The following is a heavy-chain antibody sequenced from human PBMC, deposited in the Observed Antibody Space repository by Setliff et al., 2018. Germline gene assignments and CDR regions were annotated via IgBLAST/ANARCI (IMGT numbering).Heavy chain of an antibody. CDR3: AKQGSYYYYMDV. D-gene: IGHD6-13*01. V-gene: IGHV4-34*01. Sequence: SETLSLTCAVYGGSFSDYYWSWIRQSPGKGLEWIGVINHRGNTNYNPSLKSRVTMSVDTSKNQFSLKLRSMTAADTAVYYCAKQGSYYYYMDVWGKGTTVTVS. J-gene: IGHJ6*03. CDR1: GGSFSDYY. CDR2: INHRGNT.